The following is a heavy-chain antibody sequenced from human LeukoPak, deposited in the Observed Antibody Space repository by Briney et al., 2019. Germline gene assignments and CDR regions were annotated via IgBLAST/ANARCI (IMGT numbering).Heavy chain of an antibody. CDR1: GYTFTSYD. V-gene: IGHV1-8*03. Sequence: ASVKVSCKASGYTFTSYDINWVRQATGQGLEWMGWMNPNSGNTGYAQKFQGRVPITRNTSISTAYMELSSLRSEDTAVYYCARAAGGYCSSTSCYANYYYYYMDVWGKGTTVTVSS. CDR3: ARAAGGYCSSTSCYANYYYYYMDV. CDR2: MNPNSGNT. J-gene: IGHJ6*03. D-gene: IGHD2-2*01.